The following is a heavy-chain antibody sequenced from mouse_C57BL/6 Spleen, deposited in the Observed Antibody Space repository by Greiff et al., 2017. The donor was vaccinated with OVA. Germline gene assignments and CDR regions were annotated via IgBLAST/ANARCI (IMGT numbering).Heavy chain of an antibody. CDR1: GYSFTDYN. D-gene: IGHD2-2*01. CDR2: INPNYGTT. CDR3: AASTMVTGPFAY. Sequence: VQLQQPGTELVKPGASVKLSCKASGYSFTDYNMNWVKQSNGKSLEWIGVINPNYGTTSYNQKFKGKATLTVDQSSSTAYMQLNSLTSEDSAVYYCAASTMVTGPFAYWGQGTLVTVSA. V-gene: IGHV1-39*01. J-gene: IGHJ3*01.